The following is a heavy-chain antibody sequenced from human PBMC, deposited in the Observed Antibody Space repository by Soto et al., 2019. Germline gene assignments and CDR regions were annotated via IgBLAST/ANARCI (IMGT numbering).Heavy chain of an antibody. D-gene: IGHD4-17*01. J-gene: IGHJ4*02. CDR1: GFTFYDYA. CDR2: ISRNSCSI. CDR3: ARIGVSYGHESPDFDS. V-gene: IGHV3-9*01. Sequence: LRRSCAASGFTFYDYAMHWVHQAPGKGLGWGSGISRNSCSIGYADSVKGRFTISRDNAKNSLYLQMNSLRYDDTAVYYCARIGVSYGHESPDFDSWGQGTLVTVSS.